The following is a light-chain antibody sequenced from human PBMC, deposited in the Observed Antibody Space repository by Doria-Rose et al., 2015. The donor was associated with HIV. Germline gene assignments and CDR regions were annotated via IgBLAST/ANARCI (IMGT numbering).Light chain of an antibody. Sequence: EIVLPQSPGTLSLSPGERATLSCRASQSFSSTYLAWYQQKPGQAPSLLIYGGSTRATGIPDGCSASESGTDFTLTINRLEPEDFALYYCHQYGTSWTFGQGTKVEI. CDR1: QSFSSTY. CDR2: GGS. V-gene: IGKV3-20*01. CDR3: HQYGTSWT. J-gene: IGKJ1*01.